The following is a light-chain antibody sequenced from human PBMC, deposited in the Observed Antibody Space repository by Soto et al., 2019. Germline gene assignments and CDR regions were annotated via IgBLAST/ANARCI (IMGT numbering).Light chain of an antibody. CDR3: QRYNSYSEA. CDR1: QSISTW. J-gene: IGKJ1*01. CDR2: KAS. V-gene: IGKV1-5*03. Sequence: DIQMNQSPSTLSASVGDGVTITCRASQSISTWLAWYQQKPGKAPKLLIYKASTLKSGVPSRFSGSGSGTEFTLTISSLQPDDFATYYCQRYNSYSEAFGQGAKVDIK.